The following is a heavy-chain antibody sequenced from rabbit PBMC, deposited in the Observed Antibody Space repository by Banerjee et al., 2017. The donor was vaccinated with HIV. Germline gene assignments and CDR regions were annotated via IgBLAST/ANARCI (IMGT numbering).Heavy chain of an antibody. CDR2: IHAGSSGST. CDR1: GFSFSSSYY. V-gene: IGHV1S40*01. CDR3: ARKNSAYAGSMDL. J-gene: IGHJ4*01. D-gene: IGHD4-2*01. Sequence: QSLEESGGDLVKPGASLTLTCTASGFSFSSSYYMCWVRQAPGKGLEWIACIHAGSSGSTYYASWAKGRFTISKTSSTTVTLQMTSLTAADTATYFCARKNSAYAGSMDLWGPGTLVTVS.